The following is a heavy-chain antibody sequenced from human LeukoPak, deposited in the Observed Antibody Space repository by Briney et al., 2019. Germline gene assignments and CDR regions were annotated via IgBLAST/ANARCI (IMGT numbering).Heavy chain of an antibody. CDR2: IRDDGGNK. D-gene: IGHD6-6*01. Sequence: GGSLRLSCAASGFTFSSYSMYWVRQAPGKGLDWVAFIRDDGGNKYYAESVRGRFTISRDNSKNTLYLQMNSLRVEDMAVYYCAKEFVEKGYYYYMDVWGKGTTVTISS. J-gene: IGHJ6*03. V-gene: IGHV3-30*02. CDR1: GFTFSSYS. CDR3: AKEFVEKGYYYYMDV.